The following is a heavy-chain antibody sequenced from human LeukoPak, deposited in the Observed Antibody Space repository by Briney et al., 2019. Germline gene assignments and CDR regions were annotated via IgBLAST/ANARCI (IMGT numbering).Heavy chain of an antibody. CDR2: IYYSGST. D-gene: IGHD3-22*01. CDR3: ASDSYYYYDSSGYYGY. J-gene: IGHJ4*02. CDR1: GGSISSSSYY. V-gene: IGHV4-39*07. Sequence: SETLSLTCIVSGGSISSSSYYWGWIRQPPGKGLGWIGSIYYSGSTYYNPSLKSRVTISVDTSKNQFSLKLSSVTAADTAVYYCASDSYYYYDSSGYYGYWGQGTLVTVSS.